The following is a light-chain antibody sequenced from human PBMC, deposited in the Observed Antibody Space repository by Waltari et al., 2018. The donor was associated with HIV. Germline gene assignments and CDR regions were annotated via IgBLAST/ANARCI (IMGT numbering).Light chain of an antibody. J-gene: IGLJ2*01. CDR1: SSDVGGYKS. V-gene: IGLV2-8*01. CDR2: EVS. CDR3: SAYAGSNNVV. Sequence: QSALTQPPSASGSPGQSVTISCPGPSSDVGGYKSVSWYQQHPGKAPQVMIYEVSKRPSGVADRFSGSKSGNTASLTVSGLQAEDEADYYCSAYAGSNNVVFGGGTKLTVL.